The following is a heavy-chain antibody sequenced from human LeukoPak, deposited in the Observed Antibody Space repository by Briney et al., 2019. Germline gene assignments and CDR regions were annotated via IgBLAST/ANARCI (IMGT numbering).Heavy chain of an antibody. V-gene: IGHV3-43D*03. CDR1: GFTFDDYA. CDR3: AKDSSGYYWDY. CDR2: ISWNGGST. Sequence: GGSLRLSCAASGFTFDDYAMHWVRQAPGKGLEWVSLISWNGGSTYYADSVKGRFTISRDNSKNSLYLQMNSLRAEDTALYYCAKDSSGYYWDYWGQGTLVTVSS. D-gene: IGHD3-22*01. J-gene: IGHJ4*02.